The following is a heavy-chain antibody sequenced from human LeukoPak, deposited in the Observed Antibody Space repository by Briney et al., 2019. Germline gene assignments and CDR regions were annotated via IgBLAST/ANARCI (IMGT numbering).Heavy chain of an antibody. CDR2: ISGSGYDT. J-gene: IGHJ3*02. D-gene: IGHD6-19*01. CDR1: GFTFNKYY. Sequence: GGSLRLSCTASGFTFNKYYMSWVRQAPGKGPEWVSAISGSGYDTYYADSVKGRLTIYRDNSRNALYLQMSGLRAEDTALSHCAKSRSVADAFDIWGHGTVVTVSS. CDR3: AKSRSVADAFDI. V-gene: IGHV3-23*01.